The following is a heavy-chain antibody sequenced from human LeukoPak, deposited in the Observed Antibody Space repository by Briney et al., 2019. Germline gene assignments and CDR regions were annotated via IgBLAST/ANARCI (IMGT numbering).Heavy chain of an antibody. CDR1: GVSFSGYY. J-gene: IGHJ4*02. CDR3: AREVVITMIFDY. V-gene: IGHV4-34*01. Sequence: KTSETLSLTCAVYGVSFSGYYWSWIRQPPGKGLEWIGEINHSGSTNYNPSLKSRVTISVDRSKNQFSLKLSSVTAADTAVYYCAREVVITMIFDYWGQGTLVTVSS. D-gene: IGHD3-22*01. CDR2: INHSGST.